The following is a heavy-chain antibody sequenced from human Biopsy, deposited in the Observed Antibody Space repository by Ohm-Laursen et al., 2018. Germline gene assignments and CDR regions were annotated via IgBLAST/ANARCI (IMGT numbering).Heavy chain of an antibody. CDR3: ARDRGYYSDRTVPGYFDL. J-gene: IGHJ2*01. Sequence: PGTLSLTCAVSGDSISSYYWSWIRQSPGKGLEWIGYVYYTGSTGYNPSLQSRVTISVDTSKNLFSLRLRSVTPADTAIYYCARDRGYYSDRTVPGYFDLWGRGTLVTVSS. D-gene: IGHD3-22*01. V-gene: IGHV4-59*01. CDR2: VYYTGST. CDR1: GDSISSYY.